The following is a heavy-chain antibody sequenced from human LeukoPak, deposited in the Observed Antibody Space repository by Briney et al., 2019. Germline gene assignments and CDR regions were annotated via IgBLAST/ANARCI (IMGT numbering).Heavy chain of an antibody. CDR3: ARGNGDYAIHPDY. J-gene: IGHJ4*02. CDR1: GFTFSSYS. V-gene: IGHV3-48*02. Sequence: GGSLRLSCAASGFTFSSYSLNWVRQAPGKGLEWVSHISSSSSTIYYGDSVKGRFTMSRDNAKNSLYLQMNSLRDEDTAVYYCARGNGDYAIHPDYWGQGTLVTVSS. CDR2: ISSSSSTI. D-gene: IGHD4-17*01.